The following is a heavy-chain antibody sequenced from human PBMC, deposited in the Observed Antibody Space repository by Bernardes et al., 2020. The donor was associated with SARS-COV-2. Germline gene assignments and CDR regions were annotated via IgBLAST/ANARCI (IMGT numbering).Heavy chain of an antibody. CDR3: APLSYDFWSAAPQTTRGFDC. J-gene: IGHJ4*02. CDR2: ITSSDGRT. D-gene: IGHD3-3*01. CDR1: GFTLNNYA. Sequence: GGTLRLSCAASGFTLNNYAMSWVRKAPGKGLEWVSAITSSDGRTYYADSVKGRFTISRDNSKNTLYLQMNSLRAEDTAMYYCAPLSYDFWSAAPQTTRGFDCWGQGTLVTVSS. V-gene: IGHV3-23*01.